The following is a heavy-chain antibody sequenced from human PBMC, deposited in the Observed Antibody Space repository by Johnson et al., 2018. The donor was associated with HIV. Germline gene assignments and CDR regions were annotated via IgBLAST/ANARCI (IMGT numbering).Heavy chain of an antibody. V-gene: IGHV3-23*04. CDR3: AKDIEVEQQLVRRGDAFDI. Sequence: VQLVESGGGLVQPGGSLRLSCAASGFTFSSYAMSWVRQAPGKGLEWVSSISGSGGSTYYADSVKGRFTVSRDNSKYTLYLQVNSLRAEDTAVYYCAKDIEVEQQLVRRGDAFDIWGQGTMVIVSS. CDR2: ISGSGGST. D-gene: IGHD6-13*01. J-gene: IGHJ3*02. CDR1: GFTFSSYA.